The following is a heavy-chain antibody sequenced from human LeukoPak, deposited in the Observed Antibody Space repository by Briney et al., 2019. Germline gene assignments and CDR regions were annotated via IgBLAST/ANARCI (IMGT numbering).Heavy chain of an antibody. Sequence: GRSLRLSCAASGFAFSTYAMHWVRQAPGKGLEWVAVISYDGSNKYHADSVKGRFTISRDNSKNTLYLQMNSLRAEDAAVYYCARSEAFDYWGQGTLVTVSS. D-gene: IGHD1-14*01. CDR1: GFAFSTYA. CDR2: ISYDGSNK. CDR3: ARSEAFDY. J-gene: IGHJ4*02. V-gene: IGHV3-30*04.